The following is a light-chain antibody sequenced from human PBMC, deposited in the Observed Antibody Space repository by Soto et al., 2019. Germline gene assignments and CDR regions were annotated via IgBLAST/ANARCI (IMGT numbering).Light chain of an antibody. Sequence: SYELTQPPSVSVSPGQTASITCSGDKLGDKYACWYQQKQGQSPVLVIYQDSKRPSGIPERFSGSNSGNTATLTISGTQAMDEAYYYCQAWDSSTDVVFGGGTQLTVL. J-gene: IGLJ2*01. CDR2: QDS. V-gene: IGLV3-1*01. CDR3: QAWDSSTDVV. CDR1: KLGDKY.